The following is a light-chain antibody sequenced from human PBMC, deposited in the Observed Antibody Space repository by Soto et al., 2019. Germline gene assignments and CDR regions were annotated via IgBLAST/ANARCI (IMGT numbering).Light chain of an antibody. CDR1: QSVNNN. CDR3: QQRLNWPPG. Sequence: ETLMTQSPATLSVSPGERATLSCRASQSVNNNLAWYQQKLGQAPRVLIYGASTRATGIPARFSGSGSGTDFTLTISDLEPADFGLYYCQQRLNWPPGFGQGTKVDIK. V-gene: IGKV3-15*01. J-gene: IGKJ1*01. CDR2: GAS.